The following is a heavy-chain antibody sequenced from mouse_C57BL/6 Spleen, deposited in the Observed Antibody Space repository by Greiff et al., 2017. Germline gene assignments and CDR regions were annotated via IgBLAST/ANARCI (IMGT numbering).Heavy chain of an antibody. Sequence: QVQLKQPGAELVRPGSSVKLSCKASGYTFTSYWMHWVKQRPIQGLEWIGNIDPSDSETHYNQKFKDKATLTVDKSSSTAYMQLSSLTSEDSAVYYCATRYYYGSSYLDYWGQGTTLTVSS. CDR1: GYTFTSYW. CDR2: IDPSDSET. D-gene: IGHD1-1*01. V-gene: IGHV1-52*01. J-gene: IGHJ2*01. CDR3: ATRYYYGSSYLDY.